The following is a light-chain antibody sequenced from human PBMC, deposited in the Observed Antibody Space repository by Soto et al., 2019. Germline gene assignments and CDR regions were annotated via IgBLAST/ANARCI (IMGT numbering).Light chain of an antibody. CDR2: KAS. J-gene: IGKJ1*01. CDR1: QSIGSW. V-gene: IGKV1-5*03. CDR3: THRNIYPWT. Sequence: DIQMTQAPSTLSASVGDRVTITCRASQSIGSWLAWYQQKPGKAPKFLFYKASSLESGVPSRFSDSGLGTGFTLTTSSLKNDDFATDYCTHRNIYPWTFGHGNTVPIK.